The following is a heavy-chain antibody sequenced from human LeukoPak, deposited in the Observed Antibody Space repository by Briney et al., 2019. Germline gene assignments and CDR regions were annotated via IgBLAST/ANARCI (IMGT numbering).Heavy chain of an antibody. CDR2: ISAYNGNT. J-gene: IGHJ5*02. CDR3: ARAWLGLTGDGYTADNWFDP. V-gene: IGHV1-18*01. D-gene: IGHD5-24*01. CDR1: GYTFTSYG. Sequence: ASVKVSCKASGYTFTSYGISWVRQAPGQGLEWMGWISAYNGNTNYAQKLQGSVTMTTDTSTSTAYMELRSLRSDDTAVYYCARAWLGLTGDGYTADNWFDPWGQGTLVTVSS.